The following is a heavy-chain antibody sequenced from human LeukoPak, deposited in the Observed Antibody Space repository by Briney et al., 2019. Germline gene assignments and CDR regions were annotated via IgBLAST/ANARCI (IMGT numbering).Heavy chain of an antibody. D-gene: IGHD6-13*01. V-gene: IGHV4-39*01. J-gene: IGHJ5*02. CDR2: IYYSGST. CDR3: ARGPDYSSSYAANWFDP. CDR1: GGSISSSTYY. Sequence: SETLSLTCTVSGGSISSSTYYWGWIRQPPGKGLEWIVRIYYSGSTFYNPSLKSRVTISVDTSKNQFSLKLSSVTSADTAVYYCARGPDYSSSYAANWFDPWGQGTLVTVSS.